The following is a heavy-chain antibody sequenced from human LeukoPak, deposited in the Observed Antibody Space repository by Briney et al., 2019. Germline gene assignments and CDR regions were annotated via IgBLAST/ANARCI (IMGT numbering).Heavy chain of an antibody. D-gene: IGHD3-10*01. J-gene: IGHJ4*02. Sequence: GGSLRLSCAASGFTFGSYATSWVRQAPGKGLEWVSAISGSADRTYYADSVEGRFTVSRDTSKNTLFLQMNSLRAEDTAIYYCAKLLRGVVVPYFDYWGQGTLVTVSS. V-gene: IGHV3-23*01. CDR2: ISGSADRT. CDR3: AKLLRGVVVPYFDY. CDR1: GFTFGSYA.